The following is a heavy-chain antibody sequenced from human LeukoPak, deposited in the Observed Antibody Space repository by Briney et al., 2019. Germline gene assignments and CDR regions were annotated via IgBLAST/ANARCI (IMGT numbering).Heavy chain of an antibody. CDR2: IYHTGSP. CDR1: GGSISGYY. CDR3: ARASGGDGSGSL. D-gene: IGHD3-10*01. V-gene: IGHV4-59*01. J-gene: IGHJ4*02. Sequence: LETLSLTCSVSGGSISGYYWSWIREPPGKGLEWIGFIYHTGSPDYNPSLKSRVTISVDTSKNQFSLNLTSVTAADTAMYYCARASGGDGSGSLWGQGTLVTVSS.